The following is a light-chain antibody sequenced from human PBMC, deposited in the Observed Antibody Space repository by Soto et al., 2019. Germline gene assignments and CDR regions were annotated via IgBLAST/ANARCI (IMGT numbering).Light chain of an antibody. CDR1: SSDVGSYNF. V-gene: IGLV2-23*01. CDR3: CSYAGSSTVV. Sequence: QSALTQPASVSGSPGQSITISCTGTSSDVGSYNFVSWYQHHPGKAPKLMIYEGSKRPSGVSYRFSGSKSGNTASLTISGLQAEDEADYYCCSYAGSSTVVFGGGTQLTVL. J-gene: IGLJ2*01. CDR2: EGS.